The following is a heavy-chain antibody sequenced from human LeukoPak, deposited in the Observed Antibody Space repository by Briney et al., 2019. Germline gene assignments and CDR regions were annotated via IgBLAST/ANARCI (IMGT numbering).Heavy chain of an antibody. CDR2: IRYDGGNK. J-gene: IGHJ4*02. D-gene: IGHD6-19*01. CDR1: GFTFSNYG. V-gene: IGHV3-30*02. Sequence: GGSLRLSCAASGFTFSNYGIHWVRQAPGKGLEWVAFIRYDGGNKYYADSVKGRFTISRDNSKNTLYLQMNSLRAEDTAVYYCARDLLATPITISQWGCDYWGQGTLVTVSS. CDR3: ARDLLATPITISQWGCDY.